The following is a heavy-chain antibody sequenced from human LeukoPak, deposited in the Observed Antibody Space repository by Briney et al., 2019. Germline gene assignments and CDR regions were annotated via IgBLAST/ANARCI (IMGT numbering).Heavy chain of an antibody. CDR3: ARSRPDFDY. Sequence: GGSLRLSCAASGPTVSSNYMSWVRQAPGKGLEWVSVIFSGGNTYYADSVKGRFTISRDNSKNTLYLQMNSLRAEDTAVYYCARSRPDFDYWGQGTLVTVSS. D-gene: IGHD2-2*01. CDR2: IFSGGNT. J-gene: IGHJ4*02. CDR1: GPTVSSNY. V-gene: IGHV3-53*01.